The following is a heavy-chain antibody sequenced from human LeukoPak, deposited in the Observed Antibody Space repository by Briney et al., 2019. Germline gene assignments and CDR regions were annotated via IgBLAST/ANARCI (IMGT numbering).Heavy chain of an antibody. CDR1: GFTFSSYG. D-gene: IGHD4-17*01. Sequence: GGSLRLSCAASGFTFSSYGMHWVRQAPGKGLEWVAVISYDGSNKYYADSVKGRFTISRDNSKNTLYLQMNSLKTEDTAVYYCTSTGILGRGYGDYIHWGQGTLVTVSS. CDR2: ISYDGSNK. J-gene: IGHJ1*01. V-gene: IGHV3-30*03. CDR3: TSTGILGRGYGDYIH.